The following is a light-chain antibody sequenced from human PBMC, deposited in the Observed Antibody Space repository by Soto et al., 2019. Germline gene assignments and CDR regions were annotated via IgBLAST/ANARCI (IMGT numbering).Light chain of an antibody. CDR2: GAS. V-gene: IGKV3-20*01. Sequence: EIVLTQSPGTLSLSPGERATLSCRASQSIGSNFLAWYQQKPGQAPRLLIYGASSRATSIPDRFSVSGSGTDFTLTISRLEPEDFAVYYCQQYGRTPPITFGQGTRLEIK. CDR3: QQYGRTPPIT. J-gene: IGKJ5*01. CDR1: QSIGSNF.